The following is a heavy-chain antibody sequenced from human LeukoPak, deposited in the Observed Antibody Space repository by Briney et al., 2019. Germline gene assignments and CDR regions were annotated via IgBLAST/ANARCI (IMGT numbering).Heavy chain of an antibody. CDR3: ADCSGGSCYKNDYYYYGMDV. J-gene: IGHJ6*02. CDR1: GFTFSSYA. CDR2: ISGSGGST. D-gene: IGHD2-15*01. Sequence: GASLRLSCAASGFTFSSYAMSWVRQAPGKGLEWVSAISGSGGSTYYADSVKGRFTISRDNSKNTLCLQMNSLRAEDTAVYYCADCSGGSCYKNDYYYYGMDVWGQGTTVTVSS. V-gene: IGHV3-23*01.